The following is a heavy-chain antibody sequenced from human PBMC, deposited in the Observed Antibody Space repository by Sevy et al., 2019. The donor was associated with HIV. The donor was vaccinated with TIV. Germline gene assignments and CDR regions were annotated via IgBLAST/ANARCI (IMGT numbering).Heavy chain of an antibody. CDR2: IYYSGST. CDR1: GGSISSYY. V-gene: IGHV4-59*01. CDR3: AREDGYCSGGSCVRDAFDI. J-gene: IGHJ3*02. D-gene: IGHD2-15*01. Sequence: SETLSLTCTVSGGSISSYYWSWIRQPPGKGLEWIGYIYYSGSTNYNPSLKSRVTISVDTSKNQFSLKLSLVTAADTAVYYCAREDGYCSGGSCVRDAFDIWGQGTMVTVSS.